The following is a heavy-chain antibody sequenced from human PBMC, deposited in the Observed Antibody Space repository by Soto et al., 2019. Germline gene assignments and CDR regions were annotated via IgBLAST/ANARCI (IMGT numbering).Heavy chain of an antibody. D-gene: IGHD5-18*01. Sequence: SETLSLTCTLSGDCISCDVYYWSWIRQHPGKGLEWIGYIYYSGSTYYNPSLKSRLTISVDTSKNQFSLKLSSVTVADTAVYYCARDLRGYGTVDYWGQGTLVTVSS. CDR1: GDCISCDVYY. CDR2: IYYSGST. J-gene: IGHJ4*02. V-gene: IGHV4-31*03. CDR3: ARDLRGYGTVDY.